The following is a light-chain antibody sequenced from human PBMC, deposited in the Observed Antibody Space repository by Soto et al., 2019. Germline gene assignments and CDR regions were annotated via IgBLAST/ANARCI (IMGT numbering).Light chain of an antibody. CDR3: HQYYDSPLT. Sequence: DIVMTQSPDSLAVSLGERVSINCKSSQSVLKRSDKKNYLAWYQQKRGQPPNLLISWASTRESGVPDRFSGSGSGTDFTLTISTLQAEDVAVYYCHQYYDSPLTFGGGTKVEI. J-gene: IGKJ4*01. CDR1: QSVLKRSDKKNY. CDR2: WAS. V-gene: IGKV4-1*01.